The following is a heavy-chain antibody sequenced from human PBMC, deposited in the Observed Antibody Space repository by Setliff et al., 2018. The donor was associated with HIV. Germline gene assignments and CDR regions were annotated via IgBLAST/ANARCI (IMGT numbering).Heavy chain of an antibody. Sequence: SETLSLTCTVSGDSISSDFYWGWIRQPPGKGLEWIGSIYYSGSTYYNPSLKSRVTISVDTSKNQFSLKLSSVTAADTAVYYCARVRGSSYFGTFDYWGQGALVTVSS. CDR1: GDSISSDFY. CDR3: ARVRGSSYFGTFDY. D-gene: IGHD1-26*01. J-gene: IGHJ4*02. CDR2: IYYSGST. V-gene: IGHV4-38-2*02.